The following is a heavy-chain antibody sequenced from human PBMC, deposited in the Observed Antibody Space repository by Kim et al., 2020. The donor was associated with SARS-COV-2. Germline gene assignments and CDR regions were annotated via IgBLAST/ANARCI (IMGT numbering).Heavy chain of an antibody. Sequence: GGSLRLSCAASGFTFSTYAMSWVRQAPGKGLVWVSSISGSGDSTYYADSVKGRFTISRDKSKNTLYLQLNSLRAEDTAVYYCAIVGATSPDYWGQGTLVTVSS. V-gene: IGHV3-23*01. CDR3: AIVGATSPDY. CDR2: ISGSGDST. D-gene: IGHD1-26*01. J-gene: IGHJ4*02. CDR1: GFTFSTYA.